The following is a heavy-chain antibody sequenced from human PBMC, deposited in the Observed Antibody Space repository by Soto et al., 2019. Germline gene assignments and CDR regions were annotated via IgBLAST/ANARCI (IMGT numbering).Heavy chain of an antibody. CDR1: GFTFSNFD. J-gene: IGHJ2*01. CDR2: IDIAGAT. D-gene: IGHD5-12*01. CDR3: ARAARWLQSRYFDL. V-gene: IGHV3-13*01. Sequence: EVQLVESGGGLVQPGESLRLSCAASGFTFSNFDMHWVRQTTGKGLEWVSAIDIAGATYYADSVKGRFTISREKAKNSLYLQMTSLRADDTAVYYCARAARWLQSRYFDLWGRGTLVTVSS.